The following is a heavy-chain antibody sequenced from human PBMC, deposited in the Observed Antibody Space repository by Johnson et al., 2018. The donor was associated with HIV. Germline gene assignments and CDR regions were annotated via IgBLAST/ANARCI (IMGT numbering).Heavy chain of an antibody. CDR1: GFTFSDYY. CDR3: AKANSGSYLGHDAFDI. J-gene: IGHJ3*02. Sequence: VQLVESGGGLVQPGRSLKLSCAASGFTFSDYYMSWIRQAPGKGLEWVSYISSSGSSIYYADSVKGRFTISRDNAKNSLYLQMNSLRAEDTALYYCAKANSGSYLGHDAFDIWGQGTMVTVSS. D-gene: IGHD1-26*01. V-gene: IGHV3-11*01. CDR2: ISSSGSSI.